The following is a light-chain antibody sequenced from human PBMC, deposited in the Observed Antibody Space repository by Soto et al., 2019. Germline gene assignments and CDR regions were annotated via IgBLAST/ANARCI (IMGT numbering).Light chain of an antibody. Sequence: DIQMTQSPSSLSASVGDRVTITCRASQSISSYLNWYQQKPGKAPKLLIYSGIKRASGVPDRFSGSGAGTDFTLEVSRVEAEDVGIYYCMQALQTPGTFGPGTKVEIK. V-gene: IGKV1-39*01. J-gene: IGKJ1*01. CDR2: SGI. CDR3: MQALQTPGT. CDR1: QSISSY.